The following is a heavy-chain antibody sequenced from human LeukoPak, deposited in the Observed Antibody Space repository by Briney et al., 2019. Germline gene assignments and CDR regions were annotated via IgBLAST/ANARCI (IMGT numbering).Heavy chain of an antibody. D-gene: IGHD5-24*01. V-gene: IGHV3-9*01. J-gene: IGHJ6*02. CDR3: AKDIFEGGAGSGHYYYYGMDV. CDR2: ISWNSGSI. CDR1: GFTFDDYA. Sequence: GGSLRLSCAASGFTFDDYAMHWVRQAPGKGLEGVAGISWNSGSIGYADPVKGRFTISRDNAKNSLYLQMNSLRAEDTPLYYCAKDIFEGGAGSGHYYYYGMDVWGQGTTVTVSS.